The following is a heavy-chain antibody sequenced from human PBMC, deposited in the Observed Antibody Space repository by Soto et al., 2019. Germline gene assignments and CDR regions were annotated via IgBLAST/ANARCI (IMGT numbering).Heavy chain of an antibody. V-gene: IGHV4-59*08. CDR1: GGSISPYY. J-gene: IGHJ4*02. Sequence: SETLSLTCTVSGGSISPYYWNWIRQPPGKGLEWIGYVYYRGSTNYNPSLKSRVTISVDTSKNQFSLKLTSVTAADTAVYYCARVEYTSGRYLFDYWGQGALVIVSS. D-gene: IGHD6-25*01. CDR2: VYYRGST. CDR3: ARVEYTSGRYLFDY.